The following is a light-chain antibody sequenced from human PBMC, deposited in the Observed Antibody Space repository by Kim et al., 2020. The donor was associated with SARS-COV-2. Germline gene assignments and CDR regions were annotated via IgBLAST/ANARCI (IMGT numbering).Light chain of an antibody. V-gene: IGKV1-5*03. CDR3: QQYNSYPYT. CDR2: KAS. J-gene: IGKJ2*01. CDR1: QSISSW. Sequence: DIQMTQSPSTLSASVGDGVTITCRASQSISSWLAWYQQKPGKAPKLLIYKASSLESGVPSRFSGSGSGTEFTLTISSLQPDDFATYYCQQYNSYPYTFGQGTKLEI.